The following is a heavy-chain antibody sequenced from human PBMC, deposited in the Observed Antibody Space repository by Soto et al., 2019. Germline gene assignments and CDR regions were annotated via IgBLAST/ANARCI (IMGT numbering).Heavy chain of an antibody. CDR3: ARGEVGYTSYLLDY. J-gene: IGHJ4*02. CDR2: IVPIFHTT. V-gene: IGHV1-69*13. D-gene: IGHD5-18*01. Sequence: GASVKVSCKASGATSSSDGFSWVRQAPGQGLEWVGRIVPIFHTTHYAQKFRGRVTITADESTDTAYMELRSLSSQDTAFYYCARGEVGYTSYLLDYWGQGTLVTVSS. CDR1: GATSSSDG.